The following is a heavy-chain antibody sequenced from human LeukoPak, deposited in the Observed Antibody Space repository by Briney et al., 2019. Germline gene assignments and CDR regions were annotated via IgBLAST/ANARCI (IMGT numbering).Heavy chain of an antibody. CDR2: IYTSGST. CDR3: ARLASITPFGEPANWFDP. Sequence: SETLSLTCTVSGGSISSYYWSWIRQPAGKGLEWIGRIYTSGSTNYNPSLKSRVTMSVDTSKNQFSLKLSSVTAADTAVYYCARLASITPFGEPANWFDPWGQGTLVTVSS. J-gene: IGHJ5*02. CDR1: GGSISSYY. D-gene: IGHD3-10*01. V-gene: IGHV4-4*07.